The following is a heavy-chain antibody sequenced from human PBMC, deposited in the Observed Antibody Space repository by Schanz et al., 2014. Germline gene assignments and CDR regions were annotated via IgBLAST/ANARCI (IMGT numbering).Heavy chain of an antibody. CDR3: AKKVPAYNPFDS. CDR1: GFSVGNKY. D-gene: IGHD1-1*01. CDR2: ITGASDH. J-gene: IGHJ4*02. Sequence: EVQLVESGGGLVQPGRSLRLSCAASGFSVGNKYMNWVRQAPGKGLEWVSGITGASDHIDYAESVKGRFTISRDNSKNTLYLQMDSLRAEDTAVYFCAKKVPAYNPFDSWGQGTLVTVSS. V-gene: IGHV3-23*04.